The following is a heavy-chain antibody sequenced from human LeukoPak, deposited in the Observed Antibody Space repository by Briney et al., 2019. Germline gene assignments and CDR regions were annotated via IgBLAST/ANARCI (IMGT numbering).Heavy chain of an antibody. D-gene: IGHD3-22*01. V-gene: IGHV3-7*01. CDR1: GVTLCIYW. CDR3: ARVDVLYYDSSGYFDY. CDR2: IKKDGSEK. Sequence: GGSLRVSCADPGVTLCIYWMSWVRQAPGKGLEWVANIKKDGSEKYYVDAVKGRFTISRYSAKNSLYLQMNSRRAEDTAVYYCARVDVLYYDSSGYFDYWGQGTLVTVSS. J-gene: IGHJ4*02.